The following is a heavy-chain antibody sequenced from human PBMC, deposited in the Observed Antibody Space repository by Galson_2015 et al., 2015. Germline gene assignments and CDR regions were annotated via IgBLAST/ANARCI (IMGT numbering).Heavy chain of an antibody. CDR1: GGSISSGGYY. V-gene: IGHV4-31*03. D-gene: IGHD6-6*01. CDR2: IYYSGST. J-gene: IGHJ6*02. Sequence: TLSLTCTVSGGSISSGGYYWSWIRQHPGKGLEWIGYIYYSGSTYYNPSLKSRVTISVDTSKNQFSLKLSSVTAADTAVYYCASISSSANYGMDVWGQGTTVTVSS. CDR3: ASISSSANYGMDV.